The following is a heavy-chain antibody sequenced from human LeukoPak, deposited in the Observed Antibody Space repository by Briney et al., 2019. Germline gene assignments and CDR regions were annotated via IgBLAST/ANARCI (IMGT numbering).Heavy chain of an antibody. CDR2: IITIFGTA. CDR1: GGTFISYA. V-gene: IGHV1-69*13. Sequence: GASVKVSCKASGGTFISYAISWVRQAPGQGLEWMGGIITIFGTANYAQKFQGRVTITADESTSTAYMELSSLRSEDTAVYYCARDEMKRDYQGYYYGMDVWGQGTTVTVSS. D-gene: IGHD4-11*01. J-gene: IGHJ6*02. CDR3: ARDEMKRDYQGYYYGMDV.